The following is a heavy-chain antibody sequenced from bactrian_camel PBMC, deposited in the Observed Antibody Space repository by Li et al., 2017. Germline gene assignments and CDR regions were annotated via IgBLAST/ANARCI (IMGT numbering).Heavy chain of an antibody. D-gene: IGHD1*01. CDR3: AAYEDYGLDLGLSAKFDY. CDR2: IDPVGKI. J-gene: IGHJ4*01. V-gene: IGHV3S55*01. Sequence: VQLVESGGGSVQAGGSLRLSCTASGWTGGSYCMAWFRRGTGKDREGVAGIDPVGKITYADFAQGRFTISKDNANNTLYLQMNSLKPEDSERYYCAAYEDYGLDLGLSAKFDYWGEGTQVTVS. CDR1: GWTGGSYC.